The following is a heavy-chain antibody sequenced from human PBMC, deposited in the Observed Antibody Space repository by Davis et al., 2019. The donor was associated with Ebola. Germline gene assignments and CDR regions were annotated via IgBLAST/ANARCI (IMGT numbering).Heavy chain of an antibody. CDR1: GFTFSSYA. D-gene: IGHD2-21*02. CDR3: ARDRLVTASDY. Sequence: PGGSLRLSCAASGFTFSSYAMHWVRQAPGKGLEWVAVISYDGSNKYYADSVKGRFTISRDNSKNTLYLQMNSLRAEDTAVYYCARDRLVTASDYWGQGTLVTVSS. CDR2: ISYDGSNK. J-gene: IGHJ4*02. V-gene: IGHV3-30-3*01.